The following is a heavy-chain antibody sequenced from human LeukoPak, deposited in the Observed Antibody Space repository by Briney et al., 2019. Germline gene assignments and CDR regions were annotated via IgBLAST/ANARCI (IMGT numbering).Heavy chain of an antibody. J-gene: IGHJ4*02. CDR3: ARLYISGWDFDY. D-gene: IGHD6-19*01. Sequence: SETLSLTCTVSGGSISSYYWSWIRQPPGKGLECIGYIYYSGSTNYNPSLRSRVTISVDTSKNQFVRKLSSVIAADTAVYYCARLYISGWDFDYWGQGTLVTVYS. V-gene: IGHV4-59*01. CDR1: GGSISSYY. CDR2: IYYSGST.